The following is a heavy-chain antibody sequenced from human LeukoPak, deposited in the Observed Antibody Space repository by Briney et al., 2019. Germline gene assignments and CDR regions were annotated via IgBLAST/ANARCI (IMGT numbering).Heavy chain of an antibody. V-gene: IGHV3-23*01. J-gene: IGHJ1*01. CDR2: ISGSGGST. Sequence: GSLILSCAASGFTFSNFAMNWVRQAPGKGMELVSTISGSGGSTYYADSVKGRFTISRDNSKNTLYLQMNSLRAEDTAVYYSSLEGSSWYRYFQHWGQGTLVTVSS. D-gene: IGHD6-13*01. CDR3: SLEGSSWYRYFQH. CDR1: GFTFSNFA.